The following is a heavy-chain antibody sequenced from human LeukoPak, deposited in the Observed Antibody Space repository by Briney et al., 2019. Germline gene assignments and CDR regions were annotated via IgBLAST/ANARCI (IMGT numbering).Heavy chain of an antibody. D-gene: IGHD6-25*01. CDR1: GGSFSGYY. CDR3: ARARGAEAIDY. Sequence: SETLSLTCAVYGGSFSGYYWTWIRQPPGKGLEWIGEINHSGSSNYNPSLKSRVTISVDTSKNQFSLKLTSVTAADTAVYYCARARGAEAIDYWGHGTLVTVSS. V-gene: IGHV4-34*01. CDR2: INHSGSS. J-gene: IGHJ4*01.